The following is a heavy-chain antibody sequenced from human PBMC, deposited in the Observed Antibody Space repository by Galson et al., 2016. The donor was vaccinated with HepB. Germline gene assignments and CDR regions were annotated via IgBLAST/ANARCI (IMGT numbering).Heavy chain of an antibody. Sequence: SLRLSCAASGFTFSSYAMSWVRQAPGEGLEWVSAISGSGDKTYYADSVKGRLTVSRDNSKNTLYLQLNSPRANDTAVYYCAKGDSSAYFYVFLDSWGQGTPVTVSS. J-gene: IGHJ4*02. V-gene: IGHV3-23*01. D-gene: IGHD3-22*01. CDR3: AKGDSSAYFYVFLDS. CDR1: GFTFSSYA. CDR2: ISGSGDKT.